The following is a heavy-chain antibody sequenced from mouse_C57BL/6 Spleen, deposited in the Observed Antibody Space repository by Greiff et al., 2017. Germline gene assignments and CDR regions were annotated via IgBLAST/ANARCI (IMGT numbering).Heavy chain of an antibody. V-gene: IGHV1-61*01. D-gene: IGHD4-1*01. CDR3: ARGSGDCGGTGFAY. CDR2: IYPSDSET. Sequence: QVQLQQSGAELVRPGSSVKLSCKASGYTFTSYWMDWVKQRPGQGLEWIGNIYPSDSETNYNQKFKDKATLTVDKSSSTAYMRLSSLTSEDSAVYYCARGSGDCGGTGFAYWGQGTLVTVSA. CDR1: GYTFTSYW. J-gene: IGHJ3*01.